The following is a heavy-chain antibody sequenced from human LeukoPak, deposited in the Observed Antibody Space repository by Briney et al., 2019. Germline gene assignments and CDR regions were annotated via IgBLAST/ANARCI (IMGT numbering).Heavy chain of an antibody. CDR3: ATGAVAGLYYFDY. D-gene: IGHD6-19*01. V-gene: IGHV1-3*02. CDR1: GYTFTSYA. J-gene: IGHJ4*02. Sequence: ASVKVSCKASGYTFTSYAMHWVRQAPGQRREWMGWSNAGNGNTKYSQEFQGRVTITRDTSASTAYMELSSLRSEDMAVYYCATGAVAGLYYFDYWGQGTLVTVSS. CDR2: SNAGNGNT.